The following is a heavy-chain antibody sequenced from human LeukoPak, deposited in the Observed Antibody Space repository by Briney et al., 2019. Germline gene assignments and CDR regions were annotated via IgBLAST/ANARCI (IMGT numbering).Heavy chain of an antibody. CDR3: AKDPLYGSGDF. CDR1: XXTXSSYX. D-gene: IGHD3-10*01. CDR2: ISGIGGST. J-gene: IGHJ1*01. V-gene: IGHV3-23*01. Sequence: SXXTXSSYXXXXXRQAPGXXXXWVSAISGIGGSTYSADSVRARFTISRDNEKNRLYLQMNSRRGEETGVYYGAKDPLYGSGDFWRQDTLLTVSS.